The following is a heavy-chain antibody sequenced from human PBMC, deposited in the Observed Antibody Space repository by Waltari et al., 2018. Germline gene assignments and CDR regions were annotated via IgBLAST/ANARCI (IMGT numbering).Heavy chain of an antibody. D-gene: IGHD6-19*01. J-gene: IGHJ4*02. CDR3: ARDSSGYPYFDY. CDR1: GFTFSSYS. V-gene: IGHV3-48*01. Sequence: EVQLVESGGGLVQPGGSLRLSCAASGFTFSSYSMNWVRQAPGKGLEWVSCISSSSSSIDYADSVKGRFTISRDNAKNSLYLQMNSLRAEDTAVYYCARDSSGYPYFDYWGQGTLVTVSS. CDR2: ISSSSSSI.